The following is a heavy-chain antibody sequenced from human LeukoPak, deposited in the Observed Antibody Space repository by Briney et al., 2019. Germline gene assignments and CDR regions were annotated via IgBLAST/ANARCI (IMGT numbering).Heavy chain of an antibody. CDR1: GYNFSSYW. D-gene: IGHD6-19*01. CDR2: IHPGDSDT. Sequence: GESLKISCKGSGYNFSSYWIGWVRQMPGKGLEWMGIIHPGDSDTRYSPSFQGQVTISADKSISAAYVQWSSLKASDTAMYYCARHVGIAVIPDRYFDLWGRGTLVTVSS. CDR3: ARHVGIAVIPDRYFDL. V-gene: IGHV5-51*01. J-gene: IGHJ2*01.